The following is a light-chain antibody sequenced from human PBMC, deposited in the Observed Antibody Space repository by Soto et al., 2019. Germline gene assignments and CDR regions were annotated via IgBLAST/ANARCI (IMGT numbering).Light chain of an antibody. CDR3: QCYDSSLRGYV. V-gene: IGLV1-40*01. CDR2: GNS. Sequence: QSVLTQRPSVSEAPGQSVTISCTGSSSNIGAGYDVHWYQQLPGTAPKLLIYGNSNRPSGVPDRFSGSKSGTSASLAITGLQAEDEADYYGQCYDSSLRGYVFGTGTKVTAL. CDR1: SSNIGAGYD. J-gene: IGLJ1*01.